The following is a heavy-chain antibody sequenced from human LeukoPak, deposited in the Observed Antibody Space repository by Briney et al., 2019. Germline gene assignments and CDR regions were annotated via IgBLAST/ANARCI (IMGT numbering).Heavy chain of an antibody. D-gene: IGHD1-26*01. CDR2: IYTTGTT. CDR1: GGSIHSYY. V-gene: IGHV4-4*07. J-gene: IGHJ4*02. CDR3: ARAGYTISYYSLDY. Sequence: SETLSLTCTVSGGSIHSYYWGWIRQPAGKGLEWIGRIYTTGTTSYNPSLKSRVTISVDTSKNQFYLKLTSVTAADTAMYYCARAGYTISYYSLDYWGQGSLVTVSS.